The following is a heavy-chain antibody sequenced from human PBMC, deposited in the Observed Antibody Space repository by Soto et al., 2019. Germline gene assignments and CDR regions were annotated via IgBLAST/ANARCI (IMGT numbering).Heavy chain of an antibody. CDR2: ISGSGGST. CDR3: AKVPTAQIHNWFDP. CDR1: GFTFSSYA. V-gene: IGHV3-23*01. J-gene: IGHJ5*02. Sequence: HPGGSLRLSCAASGFTFSSYAMSWVRQAPGKGLEWVSAISGSGGSTYYADSVKGRFTISRDNSKNTLYLQMNSLRAEDTAVYYCAKVPTAQIHNWFDPWGQGTLVTVSS. D-gene: IGHD5-18*01.